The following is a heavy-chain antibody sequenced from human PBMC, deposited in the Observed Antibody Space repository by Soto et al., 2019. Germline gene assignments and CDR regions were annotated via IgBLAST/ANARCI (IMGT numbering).Heavy chain of an antibody. CDR1: GYTFTSYG. CDR2: ISAYNGNT. V-gene: IGHV1-18*04. CDR3: ARGGVVLRFLVDLEQAFDI. D-gene: IGHD3-3*01. Sequence: QVQLVQSGAEVKKPGASVKVSCKASGYTFTSYGISWVRQAPGQGLEWMGWISAYNGNTNYAQKLQGRGTMTTDTATRPAYMELRSLRSDDTAVYYCARGGVVLRFLVDLEQAFDIWGQGTMVTVSS. J-gene: IGHJ3*02.